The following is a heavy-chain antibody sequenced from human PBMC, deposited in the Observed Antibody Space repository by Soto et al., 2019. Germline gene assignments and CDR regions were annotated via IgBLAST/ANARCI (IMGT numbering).Heavy chain of an antibody. J-gene: IGHJ6*03. CDR2: IKQDGSEK. V-gene: IGHV3-7*01. CDR3: AREGRHHPPELQPYYYYYYMDV. D-gene: IGHD1-7*01. Sequence: PGGSLRLSCAASGFTFSSYWMSWVRQAPGKGLEWVANIKQDGSEKYYVDSVKGRFTISRDNAKNSLYLQMNSLRAEDTAVYYCAREGRHHPPELQPYYYYYYMDVWGKGTTVTVYS. CDR1: GFTFSSYW.